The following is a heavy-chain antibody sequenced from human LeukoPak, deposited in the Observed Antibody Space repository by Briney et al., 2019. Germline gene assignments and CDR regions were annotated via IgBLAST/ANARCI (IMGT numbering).Heavy chain of an antibody. CDR2: IKLDGSEK. CDR3: ARTPNRDGYSHIDF. J-gene: IGHJ4*02. Sequence: PGGSLRLSCAASGFTFSNSWMSWVRQAPGKGLEWLAFIKLDGSEKYYVDSVKGRFTISRDNSRNTMYLQMDSLRADDTGVYFCARTPNRDGYSHIDFWGQGALVTVSS. CDR1: GFTFSNSW. D-gene: IGHD5-24*01. V-gene: IGHV3-7*03.